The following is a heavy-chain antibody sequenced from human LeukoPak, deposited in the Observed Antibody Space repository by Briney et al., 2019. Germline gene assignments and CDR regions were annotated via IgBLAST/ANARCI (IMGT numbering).Heavy chain of an antibody. D-gene: IGHD3-10*01. J-gene: IGHJ4*02. CDR3: TKGHYYGSGSYWV. V-gene: IGHV3-23*01. Sequence: GGSLRLSCGGSGFTFSRYAMSWVRQAPGKGLEWVSAINFSGGTTYYADSVKGRFTISRDNFKNTLYLQMNGLRADDTAVYYCTKGHYYGSGSYWVWGQGTLVTVSS. CDR1: GFTFSRYA. CDR2: INFSGGTT.